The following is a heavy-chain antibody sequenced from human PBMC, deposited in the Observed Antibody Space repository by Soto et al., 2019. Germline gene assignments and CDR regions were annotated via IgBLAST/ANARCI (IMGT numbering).Heavy chain of an antibody. J-gene: IGHJ4*02. CDR3: ARWVGGNYFHY. CDR1: GYTFTNYA. Sequence: ASVKVSCKASGYTFTNYAMHWVRQAPGQSLEWMGWINAGNGNTKYSQKFQGRVTITRDTSASPAYMELSRLRSEDTAVYYCARWVGGNYFHYWGQGTLVTVSS. V-gene: IGHV1-3*01. CDR2: INAGNGNT. D-gene: IGHD1-26*01.